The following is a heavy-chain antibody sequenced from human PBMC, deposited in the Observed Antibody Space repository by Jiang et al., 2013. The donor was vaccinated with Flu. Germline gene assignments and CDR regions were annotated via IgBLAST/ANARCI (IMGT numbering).Heavy chain of an antibody. CDR1: GGSFSSYY. D-gene: IGHD3-22*01. CDR3: ARVNDSGGYYYYYFDY. J-gene: IGHJ4*02. CDR2: INHSGST. V-gene: IGHV4-34*01. Sequence: LLKPSETLSLTCAVYGGSFSSYYWSWIRQPPGKGLEWIGEINHSGSTNYNPSLKSRVTISLDTSKKQFSLKLSSVTAADTAVYHCARVNDSGGYYYYYFDYWGQGTLVTVSS.